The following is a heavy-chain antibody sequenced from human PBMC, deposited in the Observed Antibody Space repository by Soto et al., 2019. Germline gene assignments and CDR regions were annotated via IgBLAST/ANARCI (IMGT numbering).Heavy chain of an antibody. CDR1: GFTFSDYA. CDR2: VSHDGRNT. CDR3: AKGGRQWLVTSDFNY. D-gene: IGHD6-19*01. Sequence: VQLVESGGGVVQPGRSLRLSCAASGFTFSDYAMHWVRQAPGKGLEWVAVVSHDGRNTHYADSVKGRLASSRDSTKNTVSLETTSLRAEDTAVYYCAKGGRQWLVTSDFNYWGQGALVTVSS. V-gene: IGHV3-30*18. J-gene: IGHJ4*02.